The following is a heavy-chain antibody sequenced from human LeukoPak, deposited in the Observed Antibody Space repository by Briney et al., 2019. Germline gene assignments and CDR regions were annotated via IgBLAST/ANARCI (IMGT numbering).Heavy chain of an antibody. V-gene: IGHV4-34*01. CDR1: GGSFSGYY. J-gene: IGHJ4*02. CDR2: INHSGST. Sequence: TSETLSLTCAVYGGSFSGYYWSWIRQPPGKGLEWIGEINHSGSTNYNPSLKSRVPISVDTSKNQFSLKLSSVTAADTAVYYCARRKGYGSGSYYNGYYFDYWGQGTLVTVSS. CDR3: ARRKGYGSGSYYNGYYFDY. D-gene: IGHD3-10*01.